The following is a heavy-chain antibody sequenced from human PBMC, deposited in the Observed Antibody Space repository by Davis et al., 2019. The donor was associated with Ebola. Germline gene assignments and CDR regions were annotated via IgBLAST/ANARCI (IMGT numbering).Heavy chain of an antibody. V-gene: IGHV1-69*10. CDR1: GGTFSSYA. CDR2: IIPILGIA. CDR3: ARGGSRFNWFDP. D-gene: IGHD3-10*01. J-gene: IGHJ5*02. Sequence: SVKVSCKASGGTFSSYAISWVRQAPGQGLEWMGGIIPILGIANYAQKFQGRVTITADESTSTAYMELSSLRSEDTAVYYCARGGSRFNWFDPWGQGTLVTVSS.